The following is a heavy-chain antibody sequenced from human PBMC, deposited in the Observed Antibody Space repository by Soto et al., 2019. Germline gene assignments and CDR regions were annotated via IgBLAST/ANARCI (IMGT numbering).Heavy chain of an antibody. CDR3: AKGRGSYYDFWSGYYDEYFQH. J-gene: IGHJ1*01. D-gene: IGHD3-3*01. CDR1: GFTFDDYA. V-gene: IGHV3-9*01. Sequence: GGSLRLSCAASGFTFDDYAMHWVRQAPGKGLEWVSGISWNSGSIGYADSVKGRFTISRDNAKNSLYLQMNSLRAEDTALYYCAKGRGSYYDFWSGYYDEYFQHWGQGTLVTVSS. CDR2: ISWNSGSI.